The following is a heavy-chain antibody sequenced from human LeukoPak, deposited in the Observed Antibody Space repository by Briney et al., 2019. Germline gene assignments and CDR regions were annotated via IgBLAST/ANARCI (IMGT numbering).Heavy chain of an antibody. D-gene: IGHD1-26*01. J-gene: IGHJ4*02. V-gene: IGHV3-48*02. CDR2: ITTSSDEI. Sequence: PSETLSLTCTVSGGSVSSGSYYWNWVRQAPGKGLEWISYITTSSDEIYYADSVKGRFTISRDNARNSLYLQMNSLRDEDTAVYYCARRVVGAMPFDHWGQGTLVTVSS. CDR1: GGSVSSGSYY. CDR3: ARRVVGAMPFDH.